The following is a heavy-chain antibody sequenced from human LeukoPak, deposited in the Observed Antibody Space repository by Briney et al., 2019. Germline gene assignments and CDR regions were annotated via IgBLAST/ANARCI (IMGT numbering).Heavy chain of an antibody. J-gene: IGHJ4*02. V-gene: IGHV4-30-2*01. Sequence: SETLSLTCAVSGGSISSGDFPWSWIRQPPGKALEWIGYIFHTVHTSYNPSLKSRVTISVDMSKNQLSLRLTSVTAADTAVYYCARGFYGAGGHFDYWGQGTLVTVSS. D-gene: IGHD3-10*01. CDR1: GGSISSGDFP. CDR2: IFHTVHT. CDR3: ARGFYGAGGHFDY.